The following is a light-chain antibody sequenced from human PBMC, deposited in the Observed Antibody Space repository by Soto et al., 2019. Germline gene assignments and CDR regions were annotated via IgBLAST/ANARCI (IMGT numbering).Light chain of an antibody. J-gene: IGKJ1*01. CDR2: AAS. V-gene: IGKV1-6*01. CDR1: QGIRTE. CDR3: LQEYDYHRT. Sequence: ATQMTQSPSSLSASVGDRVTIACRASQGIRTELGWYQQKAGEAPKLLIYAASTLQSGVPPRFSGSGSGTDFTLTISSQQPEDFAPYYCLQEYDYHRTFGQGTKVEMK.